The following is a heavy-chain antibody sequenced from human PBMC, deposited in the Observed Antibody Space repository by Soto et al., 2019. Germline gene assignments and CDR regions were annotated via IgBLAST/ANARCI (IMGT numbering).Heavy chain of an antibody. D-gene: IGHD3-3*01. J-gene: IGHJ5*02. CDR2: IYYSGST. CDR1: GGSISSSSYY. V-gene: IGHV4-39*01. CDR3: ARADLLRFLEWSTNWFDP. Sequence: PSETLSLTCTVSGGSISSSSYYWGWIRQPPGKGLEWIGSIYYSGSTYYNPSLKSRVTISVDTSKNQFSLKLSSVTAADTAVYYCARADLLRFLEWSTNWFDPWGQGTLVT.